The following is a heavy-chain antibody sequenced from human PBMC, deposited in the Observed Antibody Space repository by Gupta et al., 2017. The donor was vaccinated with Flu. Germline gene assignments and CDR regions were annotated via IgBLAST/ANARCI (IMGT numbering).Heavy chain of an antibody. CDR3: ARGVAFDM. Sequence: ASGFTFSSYWMNWVRQAPGKGLEWVANIKQDGSGKYYVDSVKGRFTISRDNAKNSLSLQMTSLRAEDTAVYYCARGVAFDMWGQGTMVTVS. V-gene: IGHV3-7*01. CDR1: GFTFSSYW. J-gene: IGHJ3*02. CDR2: IKQDGSGK.